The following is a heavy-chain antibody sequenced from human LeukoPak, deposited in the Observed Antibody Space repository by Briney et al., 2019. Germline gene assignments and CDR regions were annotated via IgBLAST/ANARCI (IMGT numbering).Heavy chain of an antibody. J-gene: IGHJ4*02. D-gene: IGHD3-22*01. V-gene: IGHV4-30-4*01. CDR3: ARHLVHEDSSGYLFDY. Sequence: PSETLSLTCTVSGGSISTGDYYWSWIRQPPGKGLEWVGYIYYTGSTYYNPSLKSRVTISVDTSKNQFSLKLSSVTAADTAVYYCARHLVHEDSSGYLFDYWGQGTLVTVSS. CDR2: IYYTGST. CDR1: GGSISTGDYY.